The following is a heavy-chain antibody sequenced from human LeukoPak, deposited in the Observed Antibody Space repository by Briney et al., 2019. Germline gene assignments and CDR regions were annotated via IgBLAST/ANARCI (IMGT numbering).Heavy chain of an antibody. D-gene: IGHD5-18*01. CDR1: GHSISSGYY. CDR3: ARETTGRDTAMVNPYFDY. CDR2: IYHSGST. Sequence: PSETLSLTCTVSGHSISSGYYWGWIRQPPGKGLEWIGSIYHSGSTYYNPSLKSRVTISVDTSKNQFSLKLSSVTAADTAVYYCARETTGRDTAMVNPYFDYWGQGTLVTVSS. V-gene: IGHV4-38-2*02. J-gene: IGHJ4*02.